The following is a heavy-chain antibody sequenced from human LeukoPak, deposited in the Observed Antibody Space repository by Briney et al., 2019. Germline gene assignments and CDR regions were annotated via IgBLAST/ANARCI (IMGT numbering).Heavy chain of an antibody. CDR3: ARELFGSGSRPDY. Sequence: GGSLRLSCAASGITFNAIHWVRQAPGKGLEWVALTWYDGSNKYYADSVKGRFTISRDNSNNMVYLHMNSLRADDTAVYYCARELFGSGSRPDYWGQGTLVTVSS. J-gene: IGHJ4*02. CDR1: GITFNA. D-gene: IGHD3-10*01. CDR2: TWYDGSNK. V-gene: IGHV3-33*01.